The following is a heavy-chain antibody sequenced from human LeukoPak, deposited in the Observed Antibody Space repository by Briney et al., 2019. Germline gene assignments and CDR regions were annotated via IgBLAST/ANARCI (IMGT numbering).Heavy chain of an antibody. V-gene: IGHV3-64*01. J-gene: IGHJ4*02. D-gene: IGHD6-13*01. CDR1: GFTFSSYA. CDR2: ISSNGGST. CDR3: ATLAAAGRFGEGY. Sequence: PGGSLRLSCAASGFTFSSYAMHWVRQAPGKGLEYVSAISSNGGSTYYANSVKGRFTISRDNSKNTLYLQMGSLRAEDMAVYYCATLAAAGRFGEGYWGQGTLVTVSS.